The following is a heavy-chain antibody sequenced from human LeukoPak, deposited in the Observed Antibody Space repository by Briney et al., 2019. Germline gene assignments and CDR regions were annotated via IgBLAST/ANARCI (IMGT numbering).Heavy chain of an antibody. CDR1: GFIFTKHA. J-gene: IGHJ4*02. V-gene: IGHV3-23*01. CDR3: AKGFRSGTYPLDY. D-gene: IGHD3-10*01. CDR2: ISGSVGRT. Sequence: GGSLRLSCAASGFIFTKHAVNSVRQAPGKGGEWVSGISGSVGRTYYAGSVKGRFTISIDNSKKTLYMQMNSRRGQETPVYYCAKGFRSGTYPLDYWGQGSLVTVS.